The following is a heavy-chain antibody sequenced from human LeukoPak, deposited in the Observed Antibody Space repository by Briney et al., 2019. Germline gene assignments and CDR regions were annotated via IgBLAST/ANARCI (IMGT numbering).Heavy chain of an antibody. CDR1: GGSFSGHY. V-gene: IGHV4-34*01. CDR3: ARGPPYSSSWYGY. D-gene: IGHD6-13*01. CDR2: ISHSGST. Sequence: SETLSLTCAVYGGSFSGHYCSWIRQSPGKGLEWIGEISHSGSTDYNPSLKSRVTISVDTSKNQFSLKVRSVTAADTALYYCARGPPYSSSWYGYWGQRTLVTVSS. J-gene: IGHJ4*02.